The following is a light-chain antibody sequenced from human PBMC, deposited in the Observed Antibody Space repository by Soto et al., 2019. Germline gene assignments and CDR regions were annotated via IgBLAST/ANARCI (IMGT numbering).Light chain of an antibody. CDR3: QQSYSTPLT. CDR1: QDISSW. J-gene: IGKJ4*01. V-gene: IGKV1-12*01. Sequence: DIQMTQSPSSVSASVGDRVTITCRASQDISSWVAWYQQKPGKAPKLLISAASSLQSGVPSRFSGGGSGTDFTLTISSLQPEDFATYSCQQSYSTPLTFGGGTKVDIK. CDR2: AAS.